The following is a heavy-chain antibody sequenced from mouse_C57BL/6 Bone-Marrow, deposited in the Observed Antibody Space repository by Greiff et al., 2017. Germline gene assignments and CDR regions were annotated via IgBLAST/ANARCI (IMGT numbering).Heavy chain of an antibody. D-gene: IGHD3-2*02. V-gene: IGHV14-4*01. CDR1: GFNIKDDY. J-gene: IGHJ3*01. CDR2: IDPENGDT. Sequence: EVQGVESGAELVRPGASVKLSCTASGFNIKDDYMHWVKQRPEQGLEWIGWIDPENGDTEYASKFQGKATITADTSSNTAYLQLSSLTSEDTAVYYCRGSGTTWFAYWGQGTLVTVSA. CDR3: RGSGTTWFAY.